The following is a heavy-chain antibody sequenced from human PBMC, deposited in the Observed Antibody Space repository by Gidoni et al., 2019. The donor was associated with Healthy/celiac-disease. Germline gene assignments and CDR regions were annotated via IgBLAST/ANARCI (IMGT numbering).Heavy chain of an antibody. Sequence: EVQLVESGGGLVQPGWSLRVYCAAYGFTFSSYCLHWFRQAPGTLLLRVSRINSDGCSTSYAYSVTCSFTISRDNAKNTLYLQTNIHRADVTSVYYCARDGALAFDIWFQGTMVTVSS. J-gene: IGHJ3*02. CDR2: INSDGCST. V-gene: IGHV3-74*01. CDR3: ARDGALAFDI. CDR1: GFTFSSYC. D-gene: IGHD3-16*01.